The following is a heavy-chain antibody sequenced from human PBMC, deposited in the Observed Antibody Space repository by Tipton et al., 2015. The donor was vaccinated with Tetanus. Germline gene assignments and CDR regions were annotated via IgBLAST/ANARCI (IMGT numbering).Heavy chain of an antibody. V-gene: IGHV4-4*07. CDR1: GASISTYY. Sequence: TLSLTCTVSGASISTYYWAWIRQPAGKGLEYIGRIYPGGITNYNPPLKSRVTMSVDTSKNQFSLNLSSVTAADTAVYYCARSSGSSTSSGFRPYHGMDVWGQGTTVTVSS. CDR2: IYPGGIT. CDR3: ARSSGSSTSSGFRPYHGMDV. D-gene: IGHD2-2*01. J-gene: IGHJ6*02.